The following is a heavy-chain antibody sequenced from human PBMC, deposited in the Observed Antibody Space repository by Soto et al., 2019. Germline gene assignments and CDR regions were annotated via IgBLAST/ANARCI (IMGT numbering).Heavy chain of an antibody. D-gene: IGHD1-1*01. V-gene: IGHV1-3*01. CDR1: GYTXTSYA. CDR2: INAGNCNT. J-gene: IGHJ6*04. CDR3: ARDPASWNDGTFGSYGMDV. Sequence: GXSXKVSFKASGYTXTSYAMDLVRQAPGQSLEWMGWINAGNCNTKYSQKFQGRVTMTRDTSASTAYMELSSLRYEDTAVYYCARDPASWNDGTFGSYGMDVCGKGTTVTV.